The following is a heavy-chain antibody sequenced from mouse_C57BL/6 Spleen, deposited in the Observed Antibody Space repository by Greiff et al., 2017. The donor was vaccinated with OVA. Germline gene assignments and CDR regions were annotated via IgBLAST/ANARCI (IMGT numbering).Heavy chain of an antibody. Sequence: VQLQQSGAELVRPGASVTLSCKASGYTFTDYEMHWVKQTPVHGLEWIGAIDPETGGTAYNQKFKGKAILTADKSSSTAYMGLRSLTSEDSAVYYCTRKGDYDYDQASYWYFDVWGTGTTVTVSS. J-gene: IGHJ1*03. D-gene: IGHD2-4*01. CDR1: GYTFTDYE. CDR2: IDPETGGT. CDR3: TRKGDYDYDQASYWYFDV. V-gene: IGHV1-15*01.